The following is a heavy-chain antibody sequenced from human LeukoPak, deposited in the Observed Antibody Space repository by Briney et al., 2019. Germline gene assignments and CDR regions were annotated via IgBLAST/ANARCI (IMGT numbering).Heavy chain of an antibody. J-gene: IGHJ4*02. V-gene: IGHV4-39*01. CDR1: GGSISSSSYY. CDR2: IYYSGST. CDR3: ARQGGVGANLFDY. D-gene: IGHD1-26*01. Sequence: SETLSLTCSVSGGSISSSSYYWGWIRQPPGKGLEWIGSIYYSGSTYYNPSLKSRATISVDTSKNQFSLKLSSVTAADTAVYYCARQGGVGANLFDYWGQGTLVTVSS.